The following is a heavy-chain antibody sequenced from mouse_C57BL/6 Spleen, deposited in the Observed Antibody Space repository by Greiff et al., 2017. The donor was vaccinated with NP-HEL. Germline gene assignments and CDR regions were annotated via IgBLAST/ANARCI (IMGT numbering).Heavy chain of an antibody. Sequence: VQLQQSGAELARPGASVKLSCKASGYTFTSYGISWVKQRTGQGLEWIGEIYPRSGNTYYNEKFKGKATLTADKSSSTAYMELRSLTSEDSAVYFGAREGAISNYVAYWGQGTLVTVSA. J-gene: IGHJ3*01. V-gene: IGHV1-81*01. D-gene: IGHD2-5*01. CDR3: AREGAISNYVAY. CDR1: GYTFTSYG. CDR2: IYPRSGNT.